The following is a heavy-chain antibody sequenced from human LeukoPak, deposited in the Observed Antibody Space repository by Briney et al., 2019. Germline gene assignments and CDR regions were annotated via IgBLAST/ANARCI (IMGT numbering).Heavy chain of an antibody. CDR3: ASSPGAILTGYYSLDY. CDR1: GFTFSDYY. D-gene: IGHD3-9*01. V-gene: IGHV3-11*01. Sequence: KPGGSLRLSCAASGFTFSDYYMSWIRQAPGKGLEWVSYISSSGSTIYYANSVKGRFTISRDNAKNSLYLQMNSLRAEDTAVYYCASSPGAILTGYYSLDYWGQGTLVTVSS. CDR2: ISSSGSTI. J-gene: IGHJ4*02.